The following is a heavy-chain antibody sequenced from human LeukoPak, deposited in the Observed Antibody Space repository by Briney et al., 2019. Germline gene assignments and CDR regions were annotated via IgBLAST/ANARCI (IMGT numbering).Heavy chain of an antibody. CDR2: INWNGGST. J-gene: IGHJ6*03. D-gene: IGHD3-10*01. CDR1: GFTFDDYG. V-gene: IGHV3-20*04. CDR3: ASSFYGSGTLDMDV. Sequence: PGGSLRLSCEASGFTFDDYGMSWVRQAPGKGLEWVSGINWNGGSTGYADSVKGRFTISRDNAKNSLYLQMNSLRAEDTALYYCASSFYGSGTLDMDVWGKGTTVTVSS.